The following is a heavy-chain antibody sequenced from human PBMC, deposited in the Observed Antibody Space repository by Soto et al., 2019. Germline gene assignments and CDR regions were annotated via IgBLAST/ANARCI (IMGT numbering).Heavy chain of an antibody. V-gene: IGHV3-23*01. CDR1: GFTFSSYA. Sequence: GGSLRLSCAASGFTFSSYAMSWVRQAPGKGLEWVSAISGSGGSTYYADSVKGRFTIYRDNSKNTLYLQMNNLRAEDTSVYYCARGIVVVPAAPVWGQGTTVTVSS. J-gene: IGHJ6*02. D-gene: IGHD2-2*01. CDR3: ARGIVVVPAAPV. CDR2: ISGSGGST.